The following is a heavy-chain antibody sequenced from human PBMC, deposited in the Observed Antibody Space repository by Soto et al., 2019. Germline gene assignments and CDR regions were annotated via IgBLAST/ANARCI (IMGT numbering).Heavy chain of an antibody. J-gene: IGHJ4*02. V-gene: IGHV2-5*02. Sequence: QITLKESGPTLVKPTQTLTLTCTFSGFSLSTNGVGVGWIRQPPGKALEWLALIYWDDSKEYSPSLKSRLTITKDTSRNQVVLTMTNMAPVDTATYYCAKKGGGDYILGYWGQGTLVTVSS. D-gene: IGHD4-17*01. CDR2: IYWDDSK. CDR1: GFSLSTNGVG. CDR3: AKKGGGDYILGY.